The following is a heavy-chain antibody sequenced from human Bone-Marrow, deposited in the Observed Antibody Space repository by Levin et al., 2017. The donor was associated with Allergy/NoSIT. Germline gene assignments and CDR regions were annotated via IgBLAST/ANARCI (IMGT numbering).Heavy chain of an antibody. CDR3: GHISLKIFGEDPGWFDP. CDR2: IFWDDDK. V-gene: IGHV2-5*02. CDR1: GFALTNSGEG. Sequence: SGPTLVKPTQTLTLTCSFSGFALTNSGEGVGWIRQPPGKALEWLALIFWDDDKRYSPSLKRRLIITKDTSKNEVVLTMTNMDPVDTATYYRGHISLKIFGEDPGWFDPWGQGTLVTVSS. J-gene: IGHJ5*02. D-gene: IGHD3-3*01.